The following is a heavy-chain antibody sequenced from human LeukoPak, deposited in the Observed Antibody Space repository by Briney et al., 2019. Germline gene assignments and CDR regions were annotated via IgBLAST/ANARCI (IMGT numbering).Heavy chain of an antibody. CDR3: ARGYYYMDV. V-gene: IGHV3-64*01. Sequence: PGGSLRLSCAASGFTFSSHAIHWVRQAPGKGLEYVSAITSNGGSTYYANSVKGRFTISRDNSKNTLYLQMGSLRAEDMAVYYCARGYYYMDVWGKGTTVTVSS. CDR2: ITSNGGST. J-gene: IGHJ6*03. CDR1: GFTFSSHA.